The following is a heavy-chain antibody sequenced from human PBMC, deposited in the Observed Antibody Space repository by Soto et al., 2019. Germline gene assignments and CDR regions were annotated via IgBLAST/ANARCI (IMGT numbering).Heavy chain of an antibody. Sequence: SETLSLTCAVSGVSISSGNWWTWVRQTPQRGLEYIGEIFHDGTANYYPSFERRVAISVDTSKNQFSLKLTSVTAADTAIYFCARLVYDSRLNYMLFDFWSQGSLDTVSS. J-gene: IGHJ5*01. D-gene: IGHD2-8*01. V-gene: IGHV4-4*02. CDR3: ARLVYDSRLNYMLFDF. CDR1: GVSISSGNW. CDR2: IFHDGTA.